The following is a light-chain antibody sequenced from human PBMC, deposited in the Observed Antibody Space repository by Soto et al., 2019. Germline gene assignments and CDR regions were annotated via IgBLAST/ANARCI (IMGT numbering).Light chain of an antibody. V-gene: IGKV3-20*01. J-gene: IGKJ1*01. CDR1: QSSHSD. CDR3: QQYGSSRGT. CDR2: GAS. Sequence: EIVMTQSPATLSMSPGERVTHSFMASQSSHSDLAWYQQKPGQAPRLLIYGASSRATGIPDRFSGSGSGTDFTLTISRLEPEDFAVYYCQQYGSSRGTFGEGTKVDIK.